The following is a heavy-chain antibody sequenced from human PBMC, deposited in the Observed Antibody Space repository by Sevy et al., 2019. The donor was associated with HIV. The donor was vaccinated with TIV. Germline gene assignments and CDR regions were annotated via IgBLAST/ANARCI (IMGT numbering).Heavy chain of an antibody. V-gene: IGHV3-30*18. CDR2: ISYDGSNK. CDR1: GFTFSSYG. Sequence: GGSLRLSCAASGFTFSSYGMHWVRQAPGKGLEWVAVISYDGSNKYYAYSVKGRFTISRDNSKNTLYLQMNSLRAEDTAVYYCAKALKAGYQLPKESHYMDVWGKGTTVTVSS. CDR3: AKALKAGYQLPKESHYMDV. D-gene: IGHD2-2*01. J-gene: IGHJ6*03.